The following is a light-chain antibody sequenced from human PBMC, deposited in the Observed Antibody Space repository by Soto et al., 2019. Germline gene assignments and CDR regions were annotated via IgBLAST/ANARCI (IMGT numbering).Light chain of an antibody. Sequence: QSVLTQPPSASGTPGQRVTISCSGSSSNIGSNYVTWYQQHPGTAPKFLIYCNNQRPSGVPDRFFCSKTGTYASLAISGLQSEDEADYYCSSWDDSLNGRVFGGGTKVTVL. J-gene: IGLJ3*02. CDR3: SSWDDSLNGRV. V-gene: IGLV1-44*01. CDR1: SSNIGSNY. CDR2: CNN.